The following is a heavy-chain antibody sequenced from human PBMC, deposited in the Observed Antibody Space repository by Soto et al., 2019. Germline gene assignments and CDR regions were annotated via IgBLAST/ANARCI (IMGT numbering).Heavy chain of an antibody. Sequence: GGSLRLSCAASGFTFSSYAMSWVRQAPGKGLEWVSAIRGSGGSTYYADSVKGRFTISRDNSKNTLYLQMNSLRAEDTAVYYCAKSAEGIAARPSYCYYGMDVWGQGTTVTVSS. J-gene: IGHJ6*02. V-gene: IGHV3-23*01. CDR1: GFTFSSYA. CDR2: IRGSGGST. CDR3: AKSAEGIAARPSYCYYGMDV. D-gene: IGHD6-6*01.